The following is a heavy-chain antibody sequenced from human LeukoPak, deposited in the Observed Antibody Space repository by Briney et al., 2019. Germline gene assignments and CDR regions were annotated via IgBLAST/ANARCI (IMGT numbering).Heavy chain of an antibody. V-gene: IGHV1-69*04. J-gene: IGHJ4*02. Sequence: SVKVSCKASGGTFSSYAISWVRQAPGQGLEWMGRIIPILGIANYAQKFQGRVTITADKSTSTAYMELNSLRAEDTAVYYCARGGGSGWYEGRFDYWGQGTLVTVSS. D-gene: IGHD6-19*01. CDR1: GGTFSSYA. CDR3: ARGGGSGWYEGRFDY. CDR2: IIPILGIA.